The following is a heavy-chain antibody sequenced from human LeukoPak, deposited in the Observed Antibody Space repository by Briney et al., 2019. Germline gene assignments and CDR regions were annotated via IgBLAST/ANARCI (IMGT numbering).Heavy chain of an antibody. Sequence: GGSLRLSCAASGSTFSTCGMHWVRQAPGKGLEWVAVISSDGRNKYYADSVKGRFTISRDNSKNTLNLQMNSLRAEDTAVYYCAKDLRFLEWLAGDYGMDVWGQGTTVTVSS. J-gene: IGHJ6*02. D-gene: IGHD3-3*01. CDR2: ISSDGRNK. V-gene: IGHV3-30*18. CDR1: GSTFSTCG. CDR3: AKDLRFLEWLAGDYGMDV.